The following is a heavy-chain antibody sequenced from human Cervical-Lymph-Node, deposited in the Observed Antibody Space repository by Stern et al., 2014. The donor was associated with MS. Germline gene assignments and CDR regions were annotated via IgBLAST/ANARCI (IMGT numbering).Heavy chain of an antibody. CDR2: IWYDGSNK. J-gene: IGHJ4*02. Sequence: VQLVESGGGVVQPGRSLRLSCAASGFTFSNYGMHLVRQAPGKGLEWVSVIWYDGSNKRYADSVTGRFTISRDNSKNTLYLQMDSLRAEDTAVYYCARSDSSGWGRFGYWGQGTLVTVSS. D-gene: IGHD6-19*01. V-gene: IGHV3-33*01. CDR1: GFTFSNYG. CDR3: ARSDSSGWGRFGY.